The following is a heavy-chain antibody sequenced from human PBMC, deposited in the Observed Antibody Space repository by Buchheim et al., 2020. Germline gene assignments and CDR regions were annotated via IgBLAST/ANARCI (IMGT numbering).Heavy chain of an antibody. Sequence: EVQLVESGGDLIQPGGSLRLSCAASGFTFSSYWMHWVRQVPGKGLVWVASIKSDGSRTTYADSVKGRFTISRDNSKNTLYLQMSGLRVEDTAVYFCAKYGSSWGQGTL. CDR3: AKYGSS. D-gene: IGHD6-6*01. CDR1: GFTFSSYW. CDR2: IKSDGSRT. V-gene: IGHV3-74*03. J-gene: IGHJ5*02.